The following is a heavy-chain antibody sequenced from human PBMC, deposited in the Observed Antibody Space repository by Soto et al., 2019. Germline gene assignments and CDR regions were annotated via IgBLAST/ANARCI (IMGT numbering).Heavy chain of an antibody. D-gene: IGHD1-1*01. CDR1: GGSISSGGYY. CDR3: AREGLEPHSAVVGMDV. Sequence: PSETLSLTCTVSGGSISSGGYYWSWIRQHPGKGLEWIGYIYYSGSTYYNPSLKSRVTISVDTSKNQFSLKLSSVTAADTAVYYCAREGLEPHSAVVGMDVWGQGTTVTVSS. CDR2: IYYSGST. J-gene: IGHJ6*02. V-gene: IGHV4-31*02.